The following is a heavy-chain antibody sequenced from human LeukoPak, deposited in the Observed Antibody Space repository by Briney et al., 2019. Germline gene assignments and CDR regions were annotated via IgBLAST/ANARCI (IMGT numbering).Heavy chain of an antibody. CDR2: INHSGST. V-gene: IGHV4-34*01. J-gene: IGHJ5*02. D-gene: IGHD2-2*01. CDR3: ARGYCSSTSCPGGGWFDP. CDR1: GGSFSGYY. Sequence: IPSETLSLTCAVYGGSFSGYYWSWIRQPPGKGLEWIGEINHSGSTNYNPSLKSRVTISVDTSKNQFSLKLSSVTAADTAVYYCARGYCSSTSCPGGGWFDPWGQGTLVIVSS.